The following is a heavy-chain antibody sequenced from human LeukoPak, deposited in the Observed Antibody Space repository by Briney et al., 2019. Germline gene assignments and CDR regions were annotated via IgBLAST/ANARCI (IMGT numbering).Heavy chain of an antibody. CDR3: ARYYYDRSGYPNFDY. CDR2: FNPNSGGT. V-gene: IGHV1-2*02. J-gene: IGHJ4*02. Sequence: ASVKVSCKASGYTFTGYYMHWVRQAPGQGLEWMGWFNPNSGGTNYAQKFQGRVTMTRDTSISTAYMELSRLRSEDTAVYYCARYYYDRSGYPNFDYWGQGTLVTVSS. D-gene: IGHD3-22*01. CDR1: GYTFTGYY.